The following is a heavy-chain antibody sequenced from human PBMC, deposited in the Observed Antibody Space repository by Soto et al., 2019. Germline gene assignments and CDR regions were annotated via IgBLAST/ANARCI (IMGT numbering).Heavy chain of an antibody. CDR3: ARQPYYYDSSGYYGRGSHYFDY. CDR1: GCSISSGGYY. J-gene: IGHJ4*02. D-gene: IGHD3-22*01. V-gene: IGHV4-31*03. Sequence: QVQLQESGPGLVKPSQTLSLTCTVSGCSISSGGYYWSWIRQHPGKGLEWIGYIYYSGSTYYNPSLKSRVTISVDPSKNQFSLKLSSVTAADTAVYYCARQPYYYDSSGYYGRGSHYFDYWGQGTLVTVSS. CDR2: IYYSGST.